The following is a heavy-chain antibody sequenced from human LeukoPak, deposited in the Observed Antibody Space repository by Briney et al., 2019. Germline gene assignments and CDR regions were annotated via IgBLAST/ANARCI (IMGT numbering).Heavy chain of an antibody. CDR3: ARGSYDYVWGSYRYNGEFDY. V-gene: IGHV3-21*01. Sequence: GGSLRLSCAASGFTFSSYSMNWVRQAPGKGLEWVSSISSSSSYIYYADSVKGRFTISRDNAKNSLYLQMNSLRAEDTAVYYCARGSYDYVWGSYRYNGEFDYWGQGTLVTVSS. J-gene: IGHJ4*02. D-gene: IGHD3-16*02. CDR1: GFTFSSYS. CDR2: ISSSSSYI.